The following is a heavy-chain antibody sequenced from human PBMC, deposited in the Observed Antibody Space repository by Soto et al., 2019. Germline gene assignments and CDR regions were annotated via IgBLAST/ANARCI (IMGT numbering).Heavy chain of an antibody. Sequence: HPVGSLRLSCTASGFNFNSYAMIWVRQAPGKGLEWVSGISGYGDTTYYSASVKGRFTISRDNSQKMLFLQMNSLRAEDTAMYYCAKVPLVLSNAFDLWGQGTKVTVSS. D-gene: IGHD2-8*02. CDR1: GFNFNSYA. V-gene: IGHV3-23*01. CDR2: ISGYGDTT. J-gene: IGHJ3*01. CDR3: AKVPLVLSNAFDL.